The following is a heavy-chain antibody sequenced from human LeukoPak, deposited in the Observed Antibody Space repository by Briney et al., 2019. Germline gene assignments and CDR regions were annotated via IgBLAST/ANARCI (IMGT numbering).Heavy chain of an antibody. D-gene: IGHD6-19*01. V-gene: IGHV4-59*03. CDR3: AKGGWPLDI. J-gene: IGHJ3*02. Sequence: SETLSLTCTVSGGSISGSYCSWIRQSPGKGLEWIGYIYYNGNTDYNPSLRSRLTMSVDTSKNQFSLKLTSVTAADTALYYCAKGGWPLDIWGQGTMVTVSS. CDR1: GGSISGSY. CDR2: IYYNGNT.